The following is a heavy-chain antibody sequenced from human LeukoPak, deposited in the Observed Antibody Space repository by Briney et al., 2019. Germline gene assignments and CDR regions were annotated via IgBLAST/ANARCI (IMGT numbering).Heavy chain of an antibody. V-gene: IGHV4-4*09. CDR2: IYTSGST. CDR1: GGSISSYY. CDR3: ARHAYSIFYYYYYMDV. J-gene: IGHJ6*03. D-gene: IGHD3-16*01. Sequence: SETLSLTCTVSGGSISSYYWSWIRQPPGKGLEWIGYIYTSGSTNYKPSLKSRVTISVDTSKNQFSLKLSSVTAADTAVYYCARHAYSIFYYYYYMDVWGKGTTVTVSS.